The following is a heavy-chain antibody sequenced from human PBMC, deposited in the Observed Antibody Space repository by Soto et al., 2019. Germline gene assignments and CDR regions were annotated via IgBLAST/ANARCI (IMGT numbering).Heavy chain of an antibody. CDR3: ARDPRPVAGPYYFYYGMDV. CDR1: GYTFTSYA. J-gene: IGHJ6*02. D-gene: IGHD6-19*01. Sequence: ASVKVSCKASGYTFTSYAMHWVRQAPGQRLEWMGWINAGNGNTKYSQKFQGRVTITRDTSASTAYMELSSLRSEDTAVYYCARDPRPVAGPYYFYYGMDVWGQGTTVTVSS. CDR2: INAGNGNT. V-gene: IGHV1-3*01.